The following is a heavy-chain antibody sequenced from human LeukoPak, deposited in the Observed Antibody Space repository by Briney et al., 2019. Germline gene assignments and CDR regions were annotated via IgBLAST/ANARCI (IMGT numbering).Heavy chain of an antibody. J-gene: IGHJ4*02. V-gene: IGHV3-21*01. CDR2: ISSSSSYI. CDR1: GFTFSSYS. CDR3: ARSQYYYDSSGYYYEDYFDY. Sequence: GGSLRLSCAASGFTFSSYSMNWVRQAPGKGLEWVSSISSSSSYIYYADSVKGRFTISRDNAKNSLYLQMNSLRAEDTAVYYCARSQYYYDSSGYYYEDYFDYWGQGTLVTVSP. D-gene: IGHD3-22*01.